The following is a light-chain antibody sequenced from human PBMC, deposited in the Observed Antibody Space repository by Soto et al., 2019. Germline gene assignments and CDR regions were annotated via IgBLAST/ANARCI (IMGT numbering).Light chain of an antibody. CDR1: SSDVGGYNH. V-gene: IGLV2-14*01. CDR2: EVT. Sequence: QSALTQPASVSGSPGQSITISCTGTSSDVGGYNHVSWYQQHPGKAPKLLIYEVTDRPSGVSNRFSGSKSGNTASLTISGLQAEDEADYFCSSYTSQNTRVFGGGTKVTVL. CDR3: SSYTSQNTRV. J-gene: IGLJ3*02.